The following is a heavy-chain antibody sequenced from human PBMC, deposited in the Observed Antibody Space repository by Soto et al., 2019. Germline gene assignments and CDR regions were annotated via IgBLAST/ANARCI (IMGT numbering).Heavy chain of an antibody. J-gene: IGHJ4*02. D-gene: IGHD2-15*01. V-gene: IGHV3-23*01. CDR1: GFTFSSYA. CDR2: ISGSGGST. CDR3: AKDRHWGGYCSGGSCYDWL. Sequence: GGSLRLSCAASGFTFSSYAMSWVRQAPGKGLEWVSAISGSGGSTYYADSVKGRFTISRDNSKNTLYLQMNSLRAEDTAVYYCAKDRHWGGYCSGGSCYDWLWGQGPLLTVSS.